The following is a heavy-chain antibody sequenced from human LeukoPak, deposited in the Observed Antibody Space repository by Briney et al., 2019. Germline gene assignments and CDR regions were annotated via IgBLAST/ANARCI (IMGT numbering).Heavy chain of an antibody. D-gene: IGHD3-22*01. CDR2: IWYDGSNK. CDR3: ARGPYDSSGYYPPHFDY. J-gene: IGHJ4*02. Sequence: GRSLRLSCAASGFTFSSYGMHWVRQAPGKGLEWVAVIWYDGSNKYYADSVKGRFTISRDNSKNTLYLQMNSLRAEDTAVYYCARGPYDSSGYYPPHFDYWGQGTLVTVSS. V-gene: IGHV3-33*01. CDR1: GFTFSSYG.